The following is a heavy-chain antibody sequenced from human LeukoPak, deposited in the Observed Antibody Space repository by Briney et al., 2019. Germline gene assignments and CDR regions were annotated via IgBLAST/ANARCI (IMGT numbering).Heavy chain of an antibody. Sequence: GGSLRLSCAASGFTFSTYAMSWARQAPGKGLEWVSTFSGSGGGTYYADSVRGRFTISRDNSKNTLYLQMNSLRAEDTAVYYCAKGPLLWNWGQGTLVTVSS. CDR3: AKGPLLWN. CDR1: GFTFSTYA. J-gene: IGHJ4*02. CDR2: FSGSGGGT. D-gene: IGHD2/OR15-2a*01. V-gene: IGHV3-23*01.